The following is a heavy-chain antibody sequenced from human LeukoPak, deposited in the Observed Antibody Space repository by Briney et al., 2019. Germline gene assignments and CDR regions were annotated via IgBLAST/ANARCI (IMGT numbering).Heavy chain of an antibody. V-gene: IGHV3-30*02. CDR2: IRSDGSNT. J-gene: IGHJ4*02. D-gene: IGHD6-19*01. Sequence: GGSLRLSCAASGFTFSSYWMHWVRQAPGKGLEWVAFIRSDGSNTYYADSVKGRFTISRDNSKNTLYMQMNSLRAEDTAVYYCARILSSAWGELGYWGQGTLVTVSS. CDR1: GFTFSSYW. CDR3: ARILSSAWGELGY.